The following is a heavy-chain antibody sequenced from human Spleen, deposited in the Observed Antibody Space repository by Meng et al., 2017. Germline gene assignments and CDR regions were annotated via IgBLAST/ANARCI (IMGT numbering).Heavy chain of an antibody. CDR2: IYPGDYDT. D-gene: IGHD3/OR15-3a*01. J-gene: IGHJ6*02. Sequence: GESLKISCKGSGYSFTSYWNGWVRQMPGKGLEWMGIIYPGDYDTRYSPSFQGQVTISADKSISTAYLQWSRLKASDTAMYYCARHGHWTTYYYYYGMDVWGQGTKVTVSS. V-gene: IGHV5-51*01. CDR1: GYSFTSYW. CDR3: ARHGHWTTYYYYYGMDV.